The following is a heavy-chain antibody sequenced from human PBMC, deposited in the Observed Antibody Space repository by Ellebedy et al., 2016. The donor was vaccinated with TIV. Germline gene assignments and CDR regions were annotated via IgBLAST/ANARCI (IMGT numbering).Heavy chain of an antibody. V-gene: IGHV3-74*01. Sequence: PGGSLRLSCAASGFTFSSSWVHWVRQVPGKGLVWVARINGDGSNIGYADSVKGRFTISRDNAKNSVYLQLSSLGAEDTAVYYCARDVWGGGWAWGQGTPVTVSS. CDR3: ARDVWGGGWA. CDR2: INGDGSNI. J-gene: IGHJ5*02. D-gene: IGHD6-19*01. CDR1: GFTFSSSW.